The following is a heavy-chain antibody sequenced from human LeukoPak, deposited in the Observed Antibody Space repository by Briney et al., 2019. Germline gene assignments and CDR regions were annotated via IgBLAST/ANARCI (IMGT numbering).Heavy chain of an antibody. CDR3: AREYSSGWYRYFDY. D-gene: IGHD6-19*01. J-gene: IGHJ4*02. V-gene: IGHV3-21*01. CDR1: GFTFSSYS. CDR2: TSSSSSYI. Sequence: GGSLRLSCAASGFTFSSYSMNWVRQAPGKGLEWVSSTSSSSSYIYYADSVKGRFTISRDNAKNSLYLQMNSLRAEDTAVYYCAREYSSGWYRYFDYWGQGTLVTVSS.